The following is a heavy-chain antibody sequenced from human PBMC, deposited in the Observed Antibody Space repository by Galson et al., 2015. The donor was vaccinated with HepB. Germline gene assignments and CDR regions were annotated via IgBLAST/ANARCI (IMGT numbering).Heavy chain of an antibody. D-gene: IGHD6-13*01. CDR2: IWYDGSNK. CDR3: ARDRVQQQLEYYFDY. Sequence: SLRLSCAASEFTFSSYGMHWVRQAPGKGLEWVAVIWYDGSNKYYADSVKGRFTISRDNSKNTLYLQMNSLRAEDTAVYYCARDRVQQQLEYYFDYWGQGTLVTVSS. J-gene: IGHJ4*02. V-gene: IGHV3-33*01. CDR1: EFTFSSYG.